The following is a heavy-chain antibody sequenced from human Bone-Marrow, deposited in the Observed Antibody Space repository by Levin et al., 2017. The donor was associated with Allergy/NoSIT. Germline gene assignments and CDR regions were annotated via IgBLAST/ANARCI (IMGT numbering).Heavy chain of an antibody. CDR3: AKDRHSSSYFDY. CDR2: ISWNSGSI. CDR1: GFTFDDYA. J-gene: IGHJ4*02. V-gene: IGHV3-9*01. Sequence: SLKISCAASGFTFDDYAMHWVRQAPGKGLEWVSGISWNSGSIGYADSVKGRFTISRDNAKNSLYLQMNSLRAEDTALYYCAKDRHSSSYFDYWGQGTLVTVSS. D-gene: IGHD6-13*01.